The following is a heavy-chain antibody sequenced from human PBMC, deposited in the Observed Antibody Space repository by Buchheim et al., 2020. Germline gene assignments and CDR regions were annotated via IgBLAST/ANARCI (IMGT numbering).Heavy chain of an antibody. Sequence: QVHLVESGGGVVQPGRSLRLSCAASGFTFSSYGMHWVRQAPGKGLEWVAVISYDGSNKYYADSVKGRFTISRDNSKNTLYLQMNSLRAEDTAVYYCAKAYDSSGYYLDYWGQGTL. D-gene: IGHD3-22*01. CDR3: AKAYDSSGYYLDY. CDR2: ISYDGSNK. CDR1: GFTFSSYG. V-gene: IGHV3-30*18. J-gene: IGHJ4*02.